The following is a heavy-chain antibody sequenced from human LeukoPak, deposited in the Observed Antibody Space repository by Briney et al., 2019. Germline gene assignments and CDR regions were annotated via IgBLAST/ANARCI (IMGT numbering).Heavy chain of an antibody. CDR3: STSYYDFWSGY. CDR2: IRSRAYGGTT. Sequence: PGGSLRLSCKGSGFTFGDYAMTWVRQAPGKGLEWVGFIRSRAYGGTTEYAASVKGRFTISRDDSNSIAYLQMNNLKTEDTAVYYCSTSYYDFWSGYWGQGTLVTVSS. J-gene: IGHJ4*02. V-gene: IGHV3-49*04. D-gene: IGHD3-3*01. CDR1: GFTFGDYA.